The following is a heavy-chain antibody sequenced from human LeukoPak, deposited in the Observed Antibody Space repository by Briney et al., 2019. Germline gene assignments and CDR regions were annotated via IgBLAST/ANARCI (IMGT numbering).Heavy chain of an antibody. CDR3: ARGGRRGVTMVRGGSVGNWFDP. J-gene: IGHJ5*02. CDR1: GGSFSGYY. Sequence: SETLSLTCAVYGGSFSGYYWSWIRQPPGKGLEWIGEINHSGSTNYNPSLKSRVTISVDTSKNQFSLKLSSVTAADTAVHYCARGGRRGVTMVRGGSVGNWFDPWGQGTLVTVSS. V-gene: IGHV4-34*01. CDR2: INHSGST. D-gene: IGHD3-10*01.